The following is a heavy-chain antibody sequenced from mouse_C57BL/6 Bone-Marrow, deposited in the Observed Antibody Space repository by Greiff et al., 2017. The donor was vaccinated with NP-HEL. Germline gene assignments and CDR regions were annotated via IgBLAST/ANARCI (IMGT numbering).Heavy chain of an antibody. J-gene: IGHJ3*01. Sequence: EVQLQQSGTVLARPGASVKMSCETSGYTFTSYWMHWVKQRPGQGLEWIGAIYPGNSDTSYNQKFKGKAKLTAVTSASTAYMELSSLTNEDSAVYYCMGDGYLAWFAYWGQGTLVTVSA. D-gene: IGHD2-3*01. CDR3: MGDGYLAWFAY. V-gene: IGHV1-5*01. CDR1: GYTFTSYW. CDR2: IYPGNSDT.